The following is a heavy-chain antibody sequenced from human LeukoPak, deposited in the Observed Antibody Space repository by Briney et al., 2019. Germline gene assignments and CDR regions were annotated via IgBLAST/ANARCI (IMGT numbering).Heavy chain of an antibody. CDR2: IIPILGTA. CDR3: ARDPLDYYDSSGYSMPVDY. D-gene: IGHD3-22*01. V-gene: IGHV1-69*13. Sequence: SVKVSCKASGGTFSSYAISWVRQAPGQGLEWMGGIIPILGTANYAQKFQGRVTITADESTSTAYMELSSLRSEDTAVYYCARDPLDYYDSSGYSMPVDYWGQGTLVTVSS. CDR1: GGTFSSYA. J-gene: IGHJ4*02.